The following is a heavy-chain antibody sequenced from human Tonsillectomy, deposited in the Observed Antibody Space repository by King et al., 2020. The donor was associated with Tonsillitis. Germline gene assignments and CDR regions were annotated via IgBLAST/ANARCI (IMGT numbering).Heavy chain of an antibody. J-gene: IGHJ6*02. CDR2: INPNTGGT. CDR1: GYTFIDNY. D-gene: IGHD2-15*01. Sequence: QLVQSGAEVKKPGASVKVSCKTSGYTFIDNYMHWVRQAPGQGPEWMGWINPNTGGTAYGERFQGRVMMKTDTSINKAYLELRRLGPDDTAVYYWARDVEAGTRHGLLVYGMDVGGQGTTVTVSS. V-gene: IGHV1-2*02. CDR3: ARDVEAGTRHGLLVYGMDV.